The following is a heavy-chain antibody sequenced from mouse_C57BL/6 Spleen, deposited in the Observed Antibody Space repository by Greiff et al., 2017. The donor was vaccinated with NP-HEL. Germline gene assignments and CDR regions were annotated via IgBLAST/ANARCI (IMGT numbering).Heavy chain of an antibody. V-gene: IGHV1-82*01. Sequence: QVQLQQSGPELVKPGASVKISCKASGYAFSSSWMNWVKQRPGKGLEWIGRIYPGDGDTNYNGKFKGKATLTADKSSSTAYMQLSSLTSEDSAVYFCARRGTPSYYFDYWGQGTTLTVSS. J-gene: IGHJ2*01. CDR3: ARRGTPSYYFDY. CDR2: IYPGDGDT. CDR1: GYAFSSSW. D-gene: IGHD2-14*01.